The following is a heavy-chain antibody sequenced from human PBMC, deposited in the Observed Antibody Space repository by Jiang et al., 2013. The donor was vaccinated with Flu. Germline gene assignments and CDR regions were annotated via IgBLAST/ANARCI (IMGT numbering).Heavy chain of an antibody. CDR2: IYYSGKS. D-gene: IGHD5-24*01. J-gene: IGHJ3*02. V-gene: IGHV4-31*03. CDR1: GGSINSVGYY. Sequence: VKPSQTLSPTCSVSGGSINSVGYYWSWIRQHPGKGLEWIGYIYYSGKSYSNPSLQSRAIITLDTSKNHFSLTLNSVTAADTAVYYCARGGRGAVDIWGQGTMVTVSS. CDR3: ARGGRGAVDI.